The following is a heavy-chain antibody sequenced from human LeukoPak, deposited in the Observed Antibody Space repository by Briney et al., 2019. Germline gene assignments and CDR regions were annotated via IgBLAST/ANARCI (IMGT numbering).Heavy chain of an antibody. D-gene: IGHD7-27*01. CDR3: AKDQTGDSTYYYMDV. Sequence: GGSLRLSCAASGFTFSSYAISWVRQAPGKGLEWVSGISGSGVSTYYADSVKGRFTISRDNSKNTLYLQMNSLRAEDTAVYYCAKDQTGDSTYYYMDVWGKGTTVTISS. V-gene: IGHV3-23*01. J-gene: IGHJ6*03. CDR2: ISGSGVST. CDR1: GFTFSSYA.